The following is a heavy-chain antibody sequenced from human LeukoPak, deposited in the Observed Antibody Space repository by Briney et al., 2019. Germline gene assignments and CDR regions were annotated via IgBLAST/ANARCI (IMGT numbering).Heavy chain of an antibody. CDR3: ASGGSWELLSP. J-gene: IGHJ5*02. D-gene: IGHD1-26*01. CDR2: IYYSGST. Sequence: PETLSLTCTVSGGSVSSGSYHWSWIRQPPGKGLEWIGYIYYSGSTNYNPSLKSRVTISVDTSKNQFSLKLSSVTAADTAVYYCASGGSWELLSPWGQGTLVTVSS. V-gene: IGHV4-61*01. CDR1: GGSVSSGSYH.